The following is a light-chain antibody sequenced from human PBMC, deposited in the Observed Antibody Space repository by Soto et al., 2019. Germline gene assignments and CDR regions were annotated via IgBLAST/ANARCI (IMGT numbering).Light chain of an antibody. Sequence: DIQLTQSPSFLSASVGDRVTITCRASQGISSYLAWYQQKPGKDPKLLIYAASTFQSGVPSRFSGSGSGTEFTLTISSLQPEDFATYYCQQLNIYPWTFGQGTKVEIK. CDR2: AAS. CDR3: QQLNIYPWT. CDR1: QGISSY. J-gene: IGKJ1*01. V-gene: IGKV1-9*01.